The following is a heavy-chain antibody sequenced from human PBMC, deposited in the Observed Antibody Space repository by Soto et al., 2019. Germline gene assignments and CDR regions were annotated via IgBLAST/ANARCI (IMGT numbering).Heavy chain of an antibody. Sequence: SETLSLTCTVSGGSISSSSYYWSWIRQPPGKGLEWIGSIYYSGSTNYNPSLKSRVTISVDTSKDQFSLKLSSVTAADTAVYYCARGAYGMDVWGQGTTVTVSS. V-gene: IGHV4-39*07. CDR2: IYYSGST. CDR1: GGSISSSSYY. J-gene: IGHJ6*02. CDR3: ARGAYGMDV.